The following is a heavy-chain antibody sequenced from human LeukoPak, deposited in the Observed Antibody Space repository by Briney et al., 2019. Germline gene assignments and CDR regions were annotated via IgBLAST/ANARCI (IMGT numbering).Heavy chain of an antibody. CDR2: IYHSGST. Sequence: SETLSLTCAVSGGSISSSNWWSWVRQPPGKGLEWIGEIYHSGSTNYNPSLKSRVTISVDKSKNQFSLKLSSVTAADTAVYYCARVQDGSGNDADYWGQGTLVTVSS. D-gene: IGHD3-10*01. CDR1: GGSISSSNW. CDR3: ARVQDGSGNDADY. V-gene: IGHV4-4*02. J-gene: IGHJ4*02.